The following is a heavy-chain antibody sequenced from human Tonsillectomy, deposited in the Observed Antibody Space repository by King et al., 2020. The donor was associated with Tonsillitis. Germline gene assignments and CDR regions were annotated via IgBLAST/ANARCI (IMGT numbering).Heavy chain of an antibody. V-gene: IGHV1-58*01. CDR2: IVVGRGNT. CDR1: GFTFTSSA. CDR3: AALPTMVRGVVRDY. D-gene: IGHD3-10*01. J-gene: IGHJ4*02. Sequence: MQLVQSGPEVKKPGTSVKVSCKASGFTFTSSAVQWVRQARGQRLEWIGWIVVGRGNTNYAQKFQERVTITRDMSTSTAYMELSSLRSEDTALYYCAALPTMVRGVVRDYWGQGTLVTVSS.